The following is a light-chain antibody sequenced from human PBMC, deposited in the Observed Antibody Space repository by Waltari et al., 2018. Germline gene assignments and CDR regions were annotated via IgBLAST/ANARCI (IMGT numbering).Light chain of an antibody. CDR1: SGDIGVYNY. CDR3: CSYAGTYTLV. CDR2: DVT. V-gene: IGLV2-11*01. Sequence: QSALTQPRSLSGSPGQSVTISCTGTSGDIGVYNYVSWYQQHPGKAPKLMIYDVTKRPSGVPDRFSGSKSGNTASLTISGLQAEDEADYYCCSYAGTYTLVFGGGTKLTVL. J-gene: IGLJ3*02.